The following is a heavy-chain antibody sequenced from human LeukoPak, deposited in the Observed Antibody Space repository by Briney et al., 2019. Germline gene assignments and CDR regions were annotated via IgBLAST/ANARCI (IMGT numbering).Heavy chain of an antibody. D-gene: IGHD2-15*01. CDR3: ASLSEYCSAGSCYLGWFDP. CDR2: THNSGTT. Sequence: SSETLSLTCTVSGGSMSSFFWNWIRQPPGKGLEWIGFTHNSGTTNYTPSLKSRVTMSLDTSKNQFSLKLNSVTAADTAVYYCASLSEYCSAGSCYLGWFDPXGQGTLVTVSS. V-gene: IGHV4-59*01. CDR1: GGSMSSFF. J-gene: IGHJ5*02.